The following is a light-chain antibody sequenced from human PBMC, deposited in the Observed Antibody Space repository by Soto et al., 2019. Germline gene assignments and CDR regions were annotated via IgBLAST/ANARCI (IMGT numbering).Light chain of an antibody. CDR1: SSNIGNNY. Sequence: VLTQPPSVSSAPGQKVTISCSGSSSNIGNNYVSWYQQLPGTAPKLLIYDNNKRPSGIPDRFSGSKSGTSATLGITGLQTGDEAEYYCGTWDRSMSAYVFGSGTKGTVL. CDR2: DNN. V-gene: IGLV1-51*01. J-gene: IGLJ1*01. CDR3: GTWDRSMSAYV.